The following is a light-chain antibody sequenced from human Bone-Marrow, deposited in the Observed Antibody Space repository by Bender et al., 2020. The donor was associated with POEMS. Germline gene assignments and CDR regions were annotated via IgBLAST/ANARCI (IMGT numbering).Light chain of an antibody. V-gene: IGLV3-1*01. CDR3: QTWDRSTGV. Sequence: SYDLTQPPSVSVSPGQTATITCSGDKLGENYASWYQQRPGQSPTLVIYQDKKRPSDIPERFSGSSSGNTATLTISGTQALDEADYYCQTWDRSTGVFGGGTKLTVL. CDR2: QDK. CDR1: KLGENY. J-gene: IGLJ3*02.